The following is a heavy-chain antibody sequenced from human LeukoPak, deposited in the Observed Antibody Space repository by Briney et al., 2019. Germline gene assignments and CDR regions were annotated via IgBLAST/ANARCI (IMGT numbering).Heavy chain of an antibody. Sequence: SETLSLTCTVSGVSLNGYYWSWIRQPLGKGLEWIGFIYHSGSVNHNPSLKSRATISVDTSKNQVSLKLTSVTAADTAVYYCARHPRIAVPPFYSYYMDVWGKGTTVTVSS. CDR1: GVSLNGYY. V-gene: IGHV4-59*08. J-gene: IGHJ6*03. CDR2: IYHSGSV. CDR3: ARHPRIAVPPFYSYYMDV. D-gene: IGHD6-6*01.